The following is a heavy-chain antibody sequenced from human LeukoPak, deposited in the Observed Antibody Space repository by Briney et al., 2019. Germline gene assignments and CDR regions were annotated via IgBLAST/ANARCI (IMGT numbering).Heavy chain of an antibody. D-gene: IGHD3-10*01. J-gene: IGHJ4*02. CDR1: GFPFSSSG. V-gene: IGHV3-21*01. CDR2: ISSSSSYI. CDR3: ARDPMVRGVIID. Sequence: PGGSLRLSCATSGFPFSSSGMSWVRQAPGKGLEWVSSISSSSSYIYYADSVKGRFTISRDNAKNSLYLQMNSLRAEDTAVYYCARDPMVRGVIIDWGQGTLVTVSS.